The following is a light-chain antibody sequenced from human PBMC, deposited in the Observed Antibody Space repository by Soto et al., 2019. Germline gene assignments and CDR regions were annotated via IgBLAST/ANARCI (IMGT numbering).Light chain of an antibody. CDR2: GAS. V-gene: IGKV3-20*01. CDR1: QSVSSSY. J-gene: IGKJ5*01. Sequence: EIVLTQSPGTLSWSPGERATLSCRVSQSVSSSYLAWYQQKPGQAPRLLIYGASRRATGIPDRFSGSGSGTDFTLTISRLEPDDFALYFCQQYGGSPITFGLGTRLEIK. CDR3: QQYGGSPIT.